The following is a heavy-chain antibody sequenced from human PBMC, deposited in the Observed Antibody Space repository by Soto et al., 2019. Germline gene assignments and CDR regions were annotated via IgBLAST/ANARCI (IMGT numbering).Heavy chain of an antibody. CDR1: GYTFTSYG. CDR2: ISAYNGNT. D-gene: IGHD1-7*01. CDR3: ARATPLITGTTSDWFDP. J-gene: IGHJ5*02. Sequence: QVQLVQSGAEVKKPGASVKVSCKASGYTFTSYGISWVRQAPGQGLEWMGWISAYNGNTNYAQKLQGRVTMTTDTSTGTASMELRSLRSDDTAVYYCARATPLITGTTSDWFDPWGQGTLVTVSS. V-gene: IGHV1-18*01.